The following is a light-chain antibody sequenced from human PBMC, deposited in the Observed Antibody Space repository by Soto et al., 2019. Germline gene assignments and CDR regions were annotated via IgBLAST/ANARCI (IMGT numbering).Light chain of an antibody. Sequence: EIVVTQSPGILSVSPGDRATLSCRASQSVGRNLAWYQQKPCQAPTLLIYAASTKATGLPARFSGSGSGTDFTLTISSLQSDDFAVYSCQEYSEWPLFTFGPGTRVDIK. J-gene: IGKJ3*01. CDR3: QEYSEWPLFT. V-gene: IGKV3-15*01. CDR1: QSVGRN. CDR2: AAS.